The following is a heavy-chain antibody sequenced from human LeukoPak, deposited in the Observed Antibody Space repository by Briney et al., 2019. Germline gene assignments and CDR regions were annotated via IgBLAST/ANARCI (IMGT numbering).Heavy chain of an antibody. V-gene: IGHV3-53*05. CDR1: GFTVSSNY. CDR2: IYSGGST. CDR3: AKVRWDNSGWYYLDT. J-gene: IGHJ4*02. D-gene: IGHD6-19*01. Sequence: PGGSLRLSCAASGFTVSSNYMSWVRQAPGKGLEWVSIIYSGGSTFYADSVKGRFTISRDNSKNTLYLQMNSLRAEDTAVYYCAKVRWDNSGWYYLDTWGQGTLVTVSS.